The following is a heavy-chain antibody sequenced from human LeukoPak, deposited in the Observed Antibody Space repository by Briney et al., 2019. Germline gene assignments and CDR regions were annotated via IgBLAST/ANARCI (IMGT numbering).Heavy chain of an antibody. CDR1: GFTFSSYA. J-gene: IGHJ4*02. V-gene: IGHV3-23*01. Sequence: GGSLRLSCAASGFTFSSYAMSWVRQAPGKGLEWVSAISGSGGSTYYADSVKGRFTISRDNSKNTLYLQMNSLRAEDTAVYYCAKDPRGYCSTTSCFLDYWGQGTLVTVSS. CDR3: AKDPRGYCSTTSCFLDY. D-gene: IGHD2-2*01. CDR2: ISGSGGST.